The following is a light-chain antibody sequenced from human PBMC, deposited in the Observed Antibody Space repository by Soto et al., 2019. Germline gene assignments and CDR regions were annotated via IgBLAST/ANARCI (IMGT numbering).Light chain of an antibody. CDR2: KAS. Sequence: DIQMTQSPSTLSASVGDRVTITCRASQSISSWLAWYQQKPGKAPKLLIYKASSLESGVPSRFSGRGSGTEFTLTISSLQHDDFATYYCQQYNSLATFGQGTKVEIK. CDR1: QSISSW. J-gene: IGKJ1*01. CDR3: QQYNSLAT. V-gene: IGKV1-5*03.